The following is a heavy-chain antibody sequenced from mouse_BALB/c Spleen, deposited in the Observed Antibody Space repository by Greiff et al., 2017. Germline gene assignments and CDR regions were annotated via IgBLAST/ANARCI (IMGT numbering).Heavy chain of an antibody. V-gene: IGHV1-69*02. CDR1: GYTFTSYW. CDR2: IYPSDSYT. J-gene: IGHJ2*01. CDR3: TREEYDYERRPFDY. Sequence: QVQLQQPGAELVRPGASVKLSCKASGYTFTSYWINWVKQRPGQGLEWIGNIYPSDSYTNYNQKFKDKATLTVDKSSSTAYMQLSSPTSEDSAVYYCTREEYDYERRPFDYWGQGTTRTVSS. D-gene: IGHD2-4*01.